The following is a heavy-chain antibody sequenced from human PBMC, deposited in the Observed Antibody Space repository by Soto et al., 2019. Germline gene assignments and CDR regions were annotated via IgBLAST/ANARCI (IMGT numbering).Heavy chain of an antibody. Sequence: GESLKISCKGSGYRFTAKWINWVCQMPGRGLEWMGKIDPSDSDTKYSPSFEGHVSFSVDKSISTAYLQWSSLRSSDTAMYFCATTPHCGGDCSALDSWGQGTLVTVSS. CDR2: IDPSDSDT. CDR1: GYRFTAKW. J-gene: IGHJ4*02. CDR3: ATTPHCGGDCSALDS. V-gene: IGHV5-10-1*01. D-gene: IGHD2-21*01.